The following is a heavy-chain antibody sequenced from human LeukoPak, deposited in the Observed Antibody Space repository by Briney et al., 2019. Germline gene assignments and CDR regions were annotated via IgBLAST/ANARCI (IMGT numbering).Heavy chain of an antibody. D-gene: IGHD3-10*01. CDR2: ISGSGGST. V-gene: IGHV3-23*01. J-gene: IGHJ5*02. Sequence: GGSLRLSCAASGFTFGSYAMSWVRQAPGKGLEWVSAISGSGGSTYYADSVKGRFTISRDNSKNTLYLQMNSLRAEDTAVYYCAWGYGSGYNWFDPWGQGTLVTVSS. CDR3: AWGYGSGYNWFDP. CDR1: GFTFGSYA.